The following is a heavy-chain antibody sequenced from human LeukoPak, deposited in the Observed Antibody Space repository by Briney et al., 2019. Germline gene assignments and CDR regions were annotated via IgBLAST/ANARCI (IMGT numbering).Heavy chain of an antibody. V-gene: IGHV4-59*01. CDR1: GGSISRYY. J-gene: IGHJ6*03. D-gene: IGHD3-3*01. CDR2: IDYSGNT. CDR3: ARRGDYDFWSPMDV. Sequence: PSETLSLTCTVSGGSISRYYWNWIRQTPGKGLEWIGHIDYSGNTNYNPSLKSRVTISLDTSKNQFSLNLSSVTAADTAVYYCARRGDYDFWSPMDVWGKGTTVTVSS.